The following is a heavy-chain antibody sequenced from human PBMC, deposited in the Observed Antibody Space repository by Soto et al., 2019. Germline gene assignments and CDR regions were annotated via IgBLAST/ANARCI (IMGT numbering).Heavy chain of an antibody. CDR1: GFSLSTSGVG. J-gene: IGHJ4*02. Sequence: QITLKESGPTLVKPTQTLTLTCTFSGFSLSTSGVGVGWIRQPPGKALEWLALIYWDDDKRYSPSLKSRLTITKDTSKNQVVLTMTNTDPVDTATYYCAHTKYGSGREYYFDFWGQGTLVTVSS. D-gene: IGHD3-10*01. V-gene: IGHV2-5*02. CDR2: IYWDDDK. CDR3: AHTKYGSGREYYFDF.